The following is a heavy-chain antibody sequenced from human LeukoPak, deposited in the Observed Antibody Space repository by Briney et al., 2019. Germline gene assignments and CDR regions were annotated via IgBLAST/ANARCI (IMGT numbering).Heavy chain of an antibody. CDR1: GYTFTSYD. V-gene: IGHV1-8*01. CDR2: MNPNSGNT. CDR3: ARDYSGYSYGYNWFDP. Sequence: ASVKVSCKASGYTFTSYDINWVRQATGQGLEWMGWMNPNSGNTGYAQKFQGRVTMTKNTSISTAYMELSSLRSEDTAVYYCARDYSGYSYGYNWFDPWGQGTLVTVSS. D-gene: IGHD5-18*01. J-gene: IGHJ5*02.